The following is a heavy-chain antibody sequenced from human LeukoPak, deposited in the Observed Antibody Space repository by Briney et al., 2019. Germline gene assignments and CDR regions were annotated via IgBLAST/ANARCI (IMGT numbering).Heavy chain of an antibody. CDR1: GFTFSDFG. CDR3: AKDHADIIVLPGAHLAF. CDR2: LPYDGSYT. V-gene: IGHV3-30*18. Sequence: GRSLRLSCAASGFTFSDFGMHWVRQAPGKGLEWVASLPYDGSYTFYADSVKGRFSISRDDSRNTLFLQLNSLRAEDTAIYYCAKDHADIIVLPGAHLAFWGQGTLVTVSS. D-gene: IGHD2-2*01. J-gene: IGHJ4*02.